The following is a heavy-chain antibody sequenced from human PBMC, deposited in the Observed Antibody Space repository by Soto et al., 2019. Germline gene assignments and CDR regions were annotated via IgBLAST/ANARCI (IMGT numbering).Heavy chain of an antibody. CDR1: GYTFTSYA. CDR2: INAGNGNT. V-gene: IGHV1-3*05. J-gene: IGHJ4*02. Sequence: QVQLVQSGAEEKKPGASVKVSCKASGYTFTSYAMHWVRQAPGQRLEWMGWINAGNGNTKYSQKFQGRVNITRDTYASTAYMELSSLRSEDTAVYYCARSIVVVTALDYWGQGTLVTVSS. CDR3: ARSIVVVTALDY. D-gene: IGHD2-21*02.